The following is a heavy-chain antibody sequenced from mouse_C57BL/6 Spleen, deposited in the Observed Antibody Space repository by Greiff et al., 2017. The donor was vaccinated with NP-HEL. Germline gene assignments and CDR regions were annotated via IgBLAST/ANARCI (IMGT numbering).Heavy chain of an antibody. CDR3: ARDGNWAYFDY. CDR2: ISDGGSYT. CDR1: GFTFSSYA. J-gene: IGHJ2*01. V-gene: IGHV5-4*01. Sequence: EVQRVESGGGLVKPGGSLKLSCAASGFTFSSYAMSWVRQTPEKRLEWVATISDGGSYTYYPDNVKGRFTISRDNAKNNLYLQMSHLKSEDTAMYYCARDGNWAYFDYWGQGTTLTVSS. D-gene: IGHD2-1*01.